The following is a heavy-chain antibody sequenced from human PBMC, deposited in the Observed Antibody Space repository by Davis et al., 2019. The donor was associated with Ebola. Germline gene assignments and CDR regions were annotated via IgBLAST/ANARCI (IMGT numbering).Heavy chain of an antibody. CDR2: ILPILGAT. Sequence: SVKVSCKGSGDTFGAYGYNWVRQAPGQRLEWMGRILPILGATNYAQNFQGRVTITADKSTSTVYMELSSLRSEDTAVYYCARGILAERLDSWGQGTLVTVSS. V-gene: IGHV1-69*04. CDR3: ARGILAERLDS. J-gene: IGHJ4*02. D-gene: IGHD5-18*01. CDR1: GDTFGAYG.